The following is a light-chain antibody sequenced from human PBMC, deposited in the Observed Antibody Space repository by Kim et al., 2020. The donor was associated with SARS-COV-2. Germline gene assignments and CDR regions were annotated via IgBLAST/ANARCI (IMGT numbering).Light chain of an antibody. Sequence: LSPGERATLACRASQSVTRFLTWYQQKPGQAPRVLIYDASNRATGIPARFSGSGSGTDFTLTISSLEPEDFAVYYCQQRSNWPLTFGGGTKVDIK. CDR1: QSVTRF. CDR3: QQRSNWPLT. V-gene: IGKV3-11*01. J-gene: IGKJ4*01. CDR2: DAS.